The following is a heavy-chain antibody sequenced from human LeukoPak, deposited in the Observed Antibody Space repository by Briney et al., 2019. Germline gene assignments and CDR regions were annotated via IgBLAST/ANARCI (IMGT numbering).Heavy chain of an antibody. CDR1: GGSISSYY. CDR2: IYYSCST. V-gene: IGHV4-59*01. D-gene: IGHD3/OR15-3a*01. CDR3: AREFPPEFVGWTHAFDI. J-gene: IGHJ3*02. Sequence: SETLSLTCTVSGGSISSYYWSWLRQPPGKGLEWIGYIYYSCSTNYNPSLKSRVTISVDTSKNQFSLKLSSVTAADTAVYYCAREFPPEFVGWTHAFDIWGQGTMVTVSS.